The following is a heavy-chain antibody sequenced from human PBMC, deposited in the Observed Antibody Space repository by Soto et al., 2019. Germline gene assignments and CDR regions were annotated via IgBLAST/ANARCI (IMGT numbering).Heavy chain of an antibody. D-gene: IGHD2-2*01. J-gene: IGHJ6*02. Sequence: GASVKVSCKASGYTFTGYYMHWVRQAPGQGLEWTGWINPNSGGTNYAQKFQGWVTMTRDTSISTAYMELSRLRSDDTAVYYCARAYCSSTSCYGRLYYYYGMDVWGQGTTVTVSS. V-gene: IGHV1-2*04. CDR2: INPNSGGT. CDR3: ARAYCSSTSCYGRLYYYYGMDV. CDR1: GYTFTGYY.